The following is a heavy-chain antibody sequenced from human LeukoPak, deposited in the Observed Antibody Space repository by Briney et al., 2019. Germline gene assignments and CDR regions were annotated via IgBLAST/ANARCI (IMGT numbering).Heavy chain of an antibody. Sequence: SETLSLTCTVSGGSISSSSYYWGWIRQPPGKGLEWIGSIYYSGSTYYNPSLKSRVTISVDTSKNQFSLKLSSVTAADTAVYYCARVGPRRGDTYQLLLVRNWFDPWGQGTLVTVSS. V-gene: IGHV4-39*01. D-gene: IGHD2-2*01. CDR3: ARVGPRRGDTYQLLLVRNWFDP. CDR2: IYYSGST. CDR1: GGSISSSSYY. J-gene: IGHJ5*02.